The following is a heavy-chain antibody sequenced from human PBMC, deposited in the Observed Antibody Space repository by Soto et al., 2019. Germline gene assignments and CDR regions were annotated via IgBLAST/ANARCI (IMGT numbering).Heavy chain of an antibody. V-gene: IGHV3-33*01. CDR2: IWYDGSNK. CDR3: ARIPQMAVAGTRFGYFDL. D-gene: IGHD6-19*01. CDR1: GFTFSSYG. Sequence: QVQLEESGGGVVQPGRSLRLSCAASGFTFSSYGMHWVRQAPGKGLEWVAVIWYDGSNKYYADSVKGRFTISRDNSKNTLYLKMTSRGAEDTVVYSCARIPQMAVAGTRFGYFDLWGRGTLFTVSS. J-gene: IGHJ2*01.